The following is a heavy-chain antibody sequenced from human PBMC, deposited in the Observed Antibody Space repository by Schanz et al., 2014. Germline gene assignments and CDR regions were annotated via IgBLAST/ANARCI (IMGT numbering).Heavy chain of an antibody. V-gene: IGHV1-46*01. CDR1: GYTFTSDS. Sequence: QVQLVQSGAEVKKPGASVKVSCKASGYTFTSDSMHWVRQAPGQGLEWMGMINPSGGSTTYAQKFQGRVTMTRGTSTSTVYMELSSLRSEDTAVYYCARAFGGYDPAGALDYWGQGTLVTVSS. CDR3: ARAFGGYDPAGALDY. J-gene: IGHJ4*02. CDR2: INPSGGST. D-gene: IGHD5-12*01.